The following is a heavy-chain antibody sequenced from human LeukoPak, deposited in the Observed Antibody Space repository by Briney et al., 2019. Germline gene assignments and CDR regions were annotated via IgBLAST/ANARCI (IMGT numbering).Heavy chain of an antibody. D-gene: IGHD5-12*01. Sequence: SQTLSLTCTVSGDSISSYYWSWIRQPPGKGLEWIGFIYYRGSTNYNPSLESRVTISVDTSKNRFSLKLSSVTAADTAVYYCARDRYSGYGDYPDYWGQGTLVTVSS. J-gene: IGHJ4*02. CDR3: ARDRYSGYGDYPDY. V-gene: IGHV4-59*01. CDR2: IYYRGST. CDR1: GDSISSYY.